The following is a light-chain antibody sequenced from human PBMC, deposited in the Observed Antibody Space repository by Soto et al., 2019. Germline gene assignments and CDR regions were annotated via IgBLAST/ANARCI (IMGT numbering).Light chain of an antibody. V-gene: IGKV2-28*01. CDR3: QLYGISPH. CDR2: AAS. CDR1: QSLLHSNGYNY. J-gene: IGKJ5*01. Sequence: DIVMTQSPLSLPVTPEEPASISCRSSQSLLHSNGYNYLAWYQQKPGKVPKLLIYAASTLQSGVPSRFSGSASGTDFTLTINRLEPEDFAVYYCQLYGISPHFGQGTRLEI.